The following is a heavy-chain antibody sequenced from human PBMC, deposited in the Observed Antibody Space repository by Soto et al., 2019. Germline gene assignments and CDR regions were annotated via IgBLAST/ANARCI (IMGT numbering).Heavy chain of an antibody. D-gene: IGHD3-10*01. J-gene: IGHJ4*02. CDR1: GYTFTGYY. CDR3: ARFRRSRLLWFGESD. Sequence: GASVKVSCKASGYTFTGYYMHWVRQAPGQGLEWMGWINPNSGGTNYAQKFQGRVTMTRDTSISTAYMELSRLRSDDAAVYYRARFRRSRLLWFGESDWGQGTLVTVSS. CDR2: INPNSGGT. V-gene: IGHV1-2*02.